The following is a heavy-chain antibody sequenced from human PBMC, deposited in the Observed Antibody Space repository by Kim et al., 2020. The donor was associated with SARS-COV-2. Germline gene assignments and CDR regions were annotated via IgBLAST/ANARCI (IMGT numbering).Heavy chain of an antibody. J-gene: IGHJ6*02. D-gene: IGHD6-25*01. Sequence: QKFQGRVTMTRDTSTSTVYMELSSLRSEDTAVYYCARDLIVSSATAGMDVWGQGTTVTVSS. V-gene: IGHV1-46*01. CDR3: ARDLIVSSATAGMDV.